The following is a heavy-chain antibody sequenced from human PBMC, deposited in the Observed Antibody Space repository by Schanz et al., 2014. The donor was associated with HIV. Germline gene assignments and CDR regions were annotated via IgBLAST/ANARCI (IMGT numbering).Heavy chain of an antibody. Sequence: QVQLVQSGAEVKKPGASVKVSCKASGYTFTSYGISWVRQAPGQGLEWMGWISAYNGKTNYARKVQGRVTMTTDTSTSTAYMELRSLRSDDTAVYYCAREPDVVVSQNHYYYYGMDVWGQGTTVTVSS. CDR2: ISAYNGKT. J-gene: IGHJ6*02. CDR1: GYTFTSYG. D-gene: IGHD2-21*01. V-gene: IGHV1-18*01. CDR3: AREPDVVVSQNHYYYYGMDV.